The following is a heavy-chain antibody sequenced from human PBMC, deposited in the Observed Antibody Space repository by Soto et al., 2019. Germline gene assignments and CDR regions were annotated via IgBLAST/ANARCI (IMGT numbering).Heavy chain of an antibody. CDR2: ISAYNGNT. CDR3: ARETPITMVRGVPLGDYYYYTDV. D-gene: IGHD3-10*01. CDR1: GYTFTSYG. Sequence: GASVKVSCKASGYTFTSYGIGWVRQAPGQGLEWMGWISAYNGNTNYAQKLQGRVTMTTDTSTSTAYMELRSLRSDDTAVYYCARETPITMVRGVPLGDYYYYTDVWGKGTTVTVSS. J-gene: IGHJ6*03. V-gene: IGHV1-18*01.